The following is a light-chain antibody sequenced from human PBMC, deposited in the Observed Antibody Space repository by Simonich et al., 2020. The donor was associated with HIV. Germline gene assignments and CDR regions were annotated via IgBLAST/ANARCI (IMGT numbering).Light chain of an antibody. CDR2: AAS. CDR1: KGICSY. Sequence: IQMTQSPSSLSASVGDRVTTTCRASKGICSYLAWYQQEAGKAPKLLIYAASTLHSGVPSRFSGSGSGTDFTLTISLQSEDSATYYCQQYYSYPLTFGGGTKVEIK. J-gene: IGKJ4*01. CDR3: QQYYSYPLT. V-gene: IGKV1-8*01.